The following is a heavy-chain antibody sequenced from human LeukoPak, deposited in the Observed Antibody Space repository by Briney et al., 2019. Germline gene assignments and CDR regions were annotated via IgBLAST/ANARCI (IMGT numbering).Heavy chain of an antibody. CDR3: ARGLFYYDSSGYSNYFDY. J-gene: IGHJ4*02. CDR2: IYYSGST. Sequence: SETLSLTCTVSGGSISSYYWSWIRQPPGKGLGWIGYIYYSGSTNYNPSLKSRVTISVDAPKNQFSLKLSSVTAADTAVYYCARGLFYYDSSGYSNYFDYWGQGTLVTVSS. V-gene: IGHV4-59*08. D-gene: IGHD3-22*01. CDR1: GGSISSYY.